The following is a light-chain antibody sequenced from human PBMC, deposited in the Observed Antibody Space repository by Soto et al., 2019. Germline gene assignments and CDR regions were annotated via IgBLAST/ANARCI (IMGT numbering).Light chain of an antibody. Sequence: DIQLTQSPSSLSASVGDRVTITCRASLGINTYLAWYQQKPGKAPKLLIYAASILQCGVPSRFSGSGSGTDFTLTISSLQPEDSAAYYCQQPKSYPLTFGGGTRVEIK. CDR3: QQPKSYPLT. CDR1: LGINTY. V-gene: IGKV1-9*01. CDR2: AAS. J-gene: IGKJ4*01.